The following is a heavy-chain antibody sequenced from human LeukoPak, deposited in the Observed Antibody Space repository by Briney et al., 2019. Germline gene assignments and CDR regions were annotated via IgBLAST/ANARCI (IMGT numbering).Heavy chain of an antibody. J-gene: IGHJ3*02. Sequence: SQTLSLTCAISGDSVSSNSAAWNWIRQSPSRGLEWLGRTYYRSKWYNDYAVSVKSRITINPDTSENQFSLQLNSVTPEDTAVYYCARMRGYCSSTSCYGNAFDIWGQGTMVTVSS. CDR3: ARMRGYCSSTSCYGNAFDI. V-gene: IGHV6-1*01. CDR1: GDSVSSNSAA. CDR2: TYYRSKWYN. D-gene: IGHD2-2*01.